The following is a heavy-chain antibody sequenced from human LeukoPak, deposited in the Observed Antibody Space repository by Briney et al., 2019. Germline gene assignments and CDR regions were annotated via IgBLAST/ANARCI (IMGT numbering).Heavy chain of an antibody. Sequence: GGSLRLSCAASGFTFNYYWMSWVRQPPGKGLEWVANIKQDGSEKRYVDSMKGRFTISRDNANNSLYLHMNSPRVEDTAIYYCARNQKGASDAFDIWGLGTMVTVSS. CDR1: GFTFNYYW. CDR2: IKQDGSEK. J-gene: IGHJ3*02. V-gene: IGHV3-7*01. CDR3: ARNQKGASDAFDI.